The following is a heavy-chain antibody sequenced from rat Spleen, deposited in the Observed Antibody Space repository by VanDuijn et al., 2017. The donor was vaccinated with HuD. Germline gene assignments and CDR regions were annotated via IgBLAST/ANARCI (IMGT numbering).Heavy chain of an antibody. J-gene: IGHJ2*01. CDR3: ARPTTGIPFNY. D-gene: IGHD1-7*01. CDR2: IIYDGTNT. Sequence: EMQLVESGGGLVQPGGSLKLSCAASGFTFSDFTMAWVRQAPKKGLEWVAAIIYDGTNTYYRDSVKGRFTISRDNAKSTLYLQMDSLRSADTAIYYCARPTTGIPFNYWGQGVMVTVSS. V-gene: IGHV5-17*01. CDR1: GFTFSDFT.